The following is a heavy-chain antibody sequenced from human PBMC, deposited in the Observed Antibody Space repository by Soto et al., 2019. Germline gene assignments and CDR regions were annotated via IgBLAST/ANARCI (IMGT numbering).Heavy chain of an antibody. J-gene: IGHJ4*02. Sequence: GGSVRLSCAVSGFTFGSYCMNWVRLIPGKGLEWVAYIKPDGSATYYVDSVKGRFTISRDNAKNSLYLQMNSLGVEDTSVYYCARAGYCGPGCYYYFDYWGQGTLVTVSS. D-gene: IGHD2-21*02. CDR3: ARAGYCGPGCYYYFDY. V-gene: IGHV3-7*01. CDR1: GFTFGSYC. CDR2: IKPDGSAT.